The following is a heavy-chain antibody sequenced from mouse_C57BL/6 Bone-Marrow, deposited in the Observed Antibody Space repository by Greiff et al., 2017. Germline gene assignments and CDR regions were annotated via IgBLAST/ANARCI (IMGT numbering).Heavy chain of an antibody. CDR2: ISYDGSN. D-gene: IGHD2-1*01. V-gene: IGHV3-6*01. CDR3: AREGYYGNYNWYFDV. CDR1: GYSITSGYY. J-gene: IGHJ1*03. Sequence: EVQLQQSGPGLVKPSQSLSLTCSVTGYSITSGYYWNWIRQFPGNKLEWMGYISYDGSNNYNPSLKNRISITRDTSKNQFFLKLNSVTNEDTATYYCAREGYYGNYNWYFDVWGTGTTVTVSS.